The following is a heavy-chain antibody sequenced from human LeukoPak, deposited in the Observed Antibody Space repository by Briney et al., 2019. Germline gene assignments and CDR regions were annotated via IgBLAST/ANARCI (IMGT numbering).Heavy chain of an antibody. V-gene: IGHV4-34*01. CDR3: ARARISYCSGGSCYYYFDY. D-gene: IGHD2-15*01. CDR2: INHSGST. CDR1: GGSFSGYY. Sequence: SETLSLTCAVYGGSFSGYYWSWIRQPPGKGLEWIGEINHSGSTNYNPSLKSRVTISVDTSKNQFSLKLSSVTAADTAVYYCARARISYCSGGSCYYYFDYWGQGTLVTVSS. J-gene: IGHJ4*02.